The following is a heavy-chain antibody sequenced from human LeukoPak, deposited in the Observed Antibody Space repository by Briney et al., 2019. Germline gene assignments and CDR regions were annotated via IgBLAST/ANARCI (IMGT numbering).Heavy chain of an antibody. V-gene: IGHV4-39*07. CDR1: GGSINTSSHY. J-gene: IGHJ3*02. CDR3: ARAGRYCTNGVCYGEVAFDI. CDR2: IYYGGST. Sequence: TASETLSLTCTVSGGSINTSSHYWAWLRQPPRKGLEWIGSIYYGGSTYYNVSLKSRVTISVDTSKNQFSLRLSSVTAADTAVYYCARAGRYCTNGVCYGEVAFDIWGQGTMVTVSS. D-gene: IGHD2-8*01.